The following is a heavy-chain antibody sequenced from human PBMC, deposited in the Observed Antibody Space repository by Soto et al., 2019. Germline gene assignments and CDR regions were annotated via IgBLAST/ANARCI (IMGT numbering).Heavy chain of an antibody. J-gene: IGHJ6*02. CDR1: GYTFTSYA. D-gene: IGHD3-3*01. CDR3: ARDGDYYYGMDV. CDR2: INAGNGNT. Sequence: GASVKVSCKASGYTFTSYAMHWVRQAPGQRLEWMGWINAGNGNTKYSQKFQGRVTITRDTSASTAYMELSSLRSEDTAVYYCARDGDYYYGMDVWGQGTTVTVSS. V-gene: IGHV1-3*01.